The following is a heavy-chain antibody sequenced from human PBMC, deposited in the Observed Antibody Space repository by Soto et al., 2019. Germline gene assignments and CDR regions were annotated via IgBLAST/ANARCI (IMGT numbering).Heavy chain of an antibody. CDR1: GVSISSYY. CDR2: IYYSGST. CDR3: ARTDYGDYGTIFDY. J-gene: IGHJ4*02. V-gene: IGHV4-59*01. Sequence: SETLSLTCTVSGVSISSYYWSWIRQPPGKGLEWIGYIYYSGSTNYNPSLKSRVTISVDTSKNQFSLKLSSVTAADTAVYYCARTDYGDYGTIFDYWGQGTLVTVSS. D-gene: IGHD4-17*01.